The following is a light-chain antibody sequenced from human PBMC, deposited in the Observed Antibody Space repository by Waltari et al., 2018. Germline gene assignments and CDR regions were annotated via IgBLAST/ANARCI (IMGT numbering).Light chain of an antibody. CDR3: QQYYSAVT. CDR2: WAS. J-gene: IGKJ4*01. CDR1: QNILHTSNNLNY. Sequence: DIVMTQSPDSLAVSLGERATINCKSSQNILHTSNNLNYLAWYQQKPGQPPKLLIYWASIRQFGVPARFSGGGSGTDFTLTIASLQAEDVASDYCQQYYSAVTFGGGTKVEIK. V-gene: IGKV4-1*01.